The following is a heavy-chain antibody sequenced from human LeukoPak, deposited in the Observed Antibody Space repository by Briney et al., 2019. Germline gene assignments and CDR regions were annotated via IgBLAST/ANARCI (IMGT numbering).Heavy chain of an antibody. J-gene: IGHJ4*02. Sequence: GGSLRLSCAASGFTFSSYAMHWVRQAPGKGLEWVAVISYDGSNKYYADSVKGRFTISRDNSKNTLYLQMNSLRAEDTAVYYCARPKSRGSSPLDYWGQGTLVTVSS. V-gene: IGHV3-30-3*01. CDR1: GFTFSSYA. D-gene: IGHD1-26*01. CDR3: ARPKSRGSSPLDY. CDR2: ISYDGSNK.